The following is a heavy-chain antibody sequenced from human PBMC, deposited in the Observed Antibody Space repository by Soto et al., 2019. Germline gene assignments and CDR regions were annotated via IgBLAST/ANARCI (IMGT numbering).Heavy chain of an antibody. CDR3: ASNYGDYRYYYGMDV. Sequence: QVQLVQSGAEVKKPGSSVKFSCKASGGTFSSYAISWVRQAPGQGLEWMAGINPLFGTADYAQKFQGRVTITAKESTSTPYRERTRLRSEDTSVYYCASNYGDYRYYYGMDVWGQGTTVTASS. CDR2: INPLFGTA. CDR1: GGTFSSYA. J-gene: IGHJ6*02. V-gene: IGHV1-69*12. D-gene: IGHD4-17*01.